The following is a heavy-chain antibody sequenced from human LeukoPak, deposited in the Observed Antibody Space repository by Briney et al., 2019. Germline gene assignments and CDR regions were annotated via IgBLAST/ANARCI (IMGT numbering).Heavy chain of an antibody. CDR1: GGSISSSNW. V-gene: IGHV4-4*02. J-gene: IGHJ4*02. CDR2: IYHSGST. CDR3: ARVGSSWPHYYFDS. D-gene: IGHD6-13*01. Sequence: PSGTLSLTCAVSGGSISSSNWWSWVRQPPGKGLEWIGEIYHSGSTNYNPSLKSQVTISVDKSKNQFSLKLTSVTAADTAVYYCARVGSSWPHYYFDSWGRGTLVTVSS.